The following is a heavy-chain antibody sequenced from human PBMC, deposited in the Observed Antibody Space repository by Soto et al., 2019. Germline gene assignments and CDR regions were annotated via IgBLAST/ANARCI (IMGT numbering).Heavy chain of an antibody. Sequence: SSETLSLTCTVSGGSISSYYWSWIRQPPGKGLEWIGYIYYSGSTNYNPSLKSRVTISVDTSKNQFSLKLSSVTAADTAVYYCARVAEGSGSPLMDVWGQGTTVTVSS. D-gene: IGHD3-10*01. J-gene: IGHJ6*02. V-gene: IGHV4-59*01. CDR3: ARVAEGSGSPLMDV. CDR2: IYYSGST. CDR1: GGSISSYY.